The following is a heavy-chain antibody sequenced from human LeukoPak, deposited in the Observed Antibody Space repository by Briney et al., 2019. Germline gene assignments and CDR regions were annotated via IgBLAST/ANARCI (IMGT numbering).Heavy chain of an antibody. CDR3: ARAPFKDGMDV. V-gene: IGHV3-21*01. Sequence: GGSLRLSCAASGLTFSSYSMNWVRQAPGKGLEWVSCISSSSSYIYYADSVKGRFTISRDNAKNSLYLQMNSLRAEDRAVYYCARAPFKDGMDVWGQGTTVTVSS. CDR2: ISSSSSYI. CDR1: GLTFSSYS. J-gene: IGHJ6*02.